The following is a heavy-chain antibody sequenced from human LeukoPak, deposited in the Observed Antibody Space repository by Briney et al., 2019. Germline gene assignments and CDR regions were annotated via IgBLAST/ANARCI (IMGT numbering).Heavy chain of an antibody. V-gene: IGHV7-4-1*02. Sequence: ASVKVSCKASGYTFTSYAMNWVRQAPGQGLKWMGWINTNTGNPTYAQGFTGRFVFSLDTSVSTAYLQISSLKAEDTAVYYCAREAVGARRFRFDYWGQGTLVTVSS. D-gene: IGHD1-26*01. CDR1: GYTFTSYA. J-gene: IGHJ4*02. CDR2: INTNTGNP. CDR3: AREAVGARRFRFDY.